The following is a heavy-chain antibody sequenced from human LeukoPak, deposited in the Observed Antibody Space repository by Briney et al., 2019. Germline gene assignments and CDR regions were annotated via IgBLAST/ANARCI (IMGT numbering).Heavy chain of an antibody. CDR3: ARRSYSGDAFDI. J-gene: IGHJ3*02. CDR2: IYSGGST. D-gene: IGHD3-10*01. V-gene: IGHV3-53*01. Sequence: GGSLRLSCAASGFIFNNYGMSWVRQAPGKGLEWVSVIYSGGSTYYADSVKGRFTISRDNSKNTLYLQMNSLRAEDTAVYYCARRSYSGDAFDIWGQGTMVTVSS. CDR1: GFIFNNYG.